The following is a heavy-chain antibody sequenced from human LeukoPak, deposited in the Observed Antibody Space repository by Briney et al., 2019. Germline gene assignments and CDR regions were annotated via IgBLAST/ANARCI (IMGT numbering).Heavy chain of an antibody. CDR1: GGTFSSYA. J-gene: IGHJ4*02. CDR3: ARGAAAGIRFYY. D-gene: IGHD6-13*01. Sequence: SVKVSCKASGGTFSSYAISWVRQAPGQGLEWMGGIIPIFGTANYAQKFQGRVTITTDESTSTAYMELSSLRSEDTAVCYCARGAAAGIRFYYWGQGTLVTVSS. CDR2: IIPIFGTA. V-gene: IGHV1-69*05.